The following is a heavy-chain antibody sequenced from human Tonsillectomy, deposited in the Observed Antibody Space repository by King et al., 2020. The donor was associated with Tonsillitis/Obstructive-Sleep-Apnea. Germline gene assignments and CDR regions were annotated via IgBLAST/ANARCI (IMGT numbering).Heavy chain of an antibody. Sequence: VQLVESGAEVKKPGSSVKVSCKASGGTFSTYTISWVRQAPGQGLEWMGRIIPMLGVTNYARKFQGRVTITADKSTSTAYMELRSLRFEDMALYYCAIVVDPSYSNILKDNWFDPWGQGTLVTVSS. V-gene: IGHV1-69*09. CDR2: IIPMLGVT. D-gene: IGHD4-11*01. CDR1: GGTFSTYT. CDR3: AIVVDPSYSNILKDNWFDP. J-gene: IGHJ5*02.